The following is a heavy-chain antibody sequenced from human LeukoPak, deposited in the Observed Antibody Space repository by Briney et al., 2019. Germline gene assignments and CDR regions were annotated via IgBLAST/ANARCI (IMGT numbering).Heavy chain of an antibody. V-gene: IGHV1-2*06. CDR2: INPNSGGT. Sequence: APVKVSCKASGYTFTGYYMHWVRQAPRQGLEWMGRINPNSGGTNYAQKFQGRVTMTRDTSISTAYMELSRLRSDDTAVYYCARSHRLNYYYYGMDVWGQGTTVTVSS. CDR3: ARSHRLNYYYYGMDV. CDR1: GYTFTGYY. D-gene: IGHD2-8*01. J-gene: IGHJ6*02.